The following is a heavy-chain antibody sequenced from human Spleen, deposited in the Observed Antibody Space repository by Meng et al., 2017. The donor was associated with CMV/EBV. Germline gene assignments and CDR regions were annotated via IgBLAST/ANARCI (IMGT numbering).Heavy chain of an antibody. CDR3: ARAGGLGVVGGPAVAMDV. V-gene: IGHV4-61*01. Sequence: SETLSLTCSVSGASVSSGSYYWSWIRQPPGKGLEWIGYIYYTEDTNYNPSLTSRVTILLDTTKNQFSLRLRSVTAADTAVYYCARAGGLGVVGGPAVAMDVWGQGTTVTVSS. CDR1: GASVSSGSYY. CDR2: IYYTEDT. J-gene: IGHJ6*02. D-gene: IGHD2-2*01.